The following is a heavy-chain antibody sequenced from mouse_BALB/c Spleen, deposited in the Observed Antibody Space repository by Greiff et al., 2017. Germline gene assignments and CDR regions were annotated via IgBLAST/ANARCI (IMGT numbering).Heavy chain of an antibody. D-gene: IGHD1-1*01. CDR3: TRDAPLYGSSPYWYFDV. J-gene: IGHJ1*01. Sequence: EVQVVESGGGLVKPGGSLKLSCAASGFTFSSYTMSWVRQTPEKRLEWVATISSGGSYTYYPDSVKGRFTISRDNAKNTLYLQMSSLKSEDTAMYYCTRDAPLYGSSPYWYFDVWGAGTTVTVSA. CDR1: GFTFSSYT. V-gene: IGHV5-6-4*01. CDR2: ISSGGSYT.